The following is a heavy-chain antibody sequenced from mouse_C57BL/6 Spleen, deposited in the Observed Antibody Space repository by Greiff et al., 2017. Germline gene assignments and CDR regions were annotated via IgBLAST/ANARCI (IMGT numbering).Heavy chain of an antibody. V-gene: IGHV1-55*01. CDR1: GYTFTSYW. CDR3: ARRGYGSSWYFDV. Sequence: VQLQQPGAELVKPGASVKMSCKASGYTFTSYWITWVKQRPGQGLEWIGDIYPGSGSTNYNEKFKSKATLTVDTSSSTAYMQLSSLTSEDSAVYCCARRGYGSSWYFDVWGTGTTVTVSS. J-gene: IGHJ1*03. CDR2: IYPGSGST. D-gene: IGHD1-1*01.